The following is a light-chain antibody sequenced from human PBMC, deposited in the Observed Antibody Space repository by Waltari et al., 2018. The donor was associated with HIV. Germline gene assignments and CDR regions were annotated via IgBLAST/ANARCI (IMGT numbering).Light chain of an antibody. CDR2: WAS. Sequence: DIVMTQSPDSLAVSLGERATINCKASQTVSHSTNNKNYLAWYQQKAGQPPRLLIYWASARESGVPDRFSASGSGTDFTLTINTLQAEDVAVYYCQQYFTSPLTFGGGTEVEIK. CDR1: QTVSHSTNNKNY. V-gene: IGKV4-1*01. J-gene: IGKJ4*01. CDR3: QQYFTSPLT.